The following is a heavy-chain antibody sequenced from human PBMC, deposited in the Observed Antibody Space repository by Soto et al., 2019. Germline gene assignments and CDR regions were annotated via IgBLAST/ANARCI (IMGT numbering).Heavy chain of an antibody. CDR3: ASLWGNYRLDAFDI. Sequence: SETLSLTCTASGGPVSSSSYYWAWIRQPPGKGLEWIGSIYYSGSTYYNPSLKSRVTISVDMSKNQFSLKLSSVTAADTAVYYCASLWGNYRLDAFDIWGQGTMVT. CDR2: IYYSGST. CDR1: GGPVSSSSYY. J-gene: IGHJ3*02. D-gene: IGHD3-16*02. V-gene: IGHV4-39*01.